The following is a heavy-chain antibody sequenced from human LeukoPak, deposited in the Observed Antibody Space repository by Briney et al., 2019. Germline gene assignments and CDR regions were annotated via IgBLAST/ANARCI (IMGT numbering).Heavy chain of an antibody. CDR2: IWYDGSNK. J-gene: IGHJ6*02. CDR3: ARGGCSGGSCWMPYYGMDV. V-gene: IGHV3-33*08. D-gene: IGHD2-15*01. CDR1: GFTFSSYG. Sequence: PGGSLRLSCAASGFTFSSYGMHWVRQAPGKGLEWVAVIWYDGSNKYYADSVKGRFTISRDNSKNTLYLQMNSLRAEDTAVYYCARGGCSGGSCWMPYYGMDVWGQGTTVTVSS.